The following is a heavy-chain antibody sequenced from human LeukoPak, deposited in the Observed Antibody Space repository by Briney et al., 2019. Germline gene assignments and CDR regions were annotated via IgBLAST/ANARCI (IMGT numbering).Heavy chain of an antibody. CDR2: KKQDGSEK. CDR1: GYTSSSYW. V-gene: IGHV3-7*01. D-gene: IGHD3-16*01. Sequence: GGSPRVSCAPPGYTSSSYWMSCVPQAPGEGREWVANKKQDGSEKYYVDSVKGRFTISRDNAKNSLYLQMNSLRAEDTAVYCCARDLVRDYVWGSSEDYWGQGTLVTVSS. CDR3: ARDLVRDYVWGSSEDY. J-gene: IGHJ4*02.